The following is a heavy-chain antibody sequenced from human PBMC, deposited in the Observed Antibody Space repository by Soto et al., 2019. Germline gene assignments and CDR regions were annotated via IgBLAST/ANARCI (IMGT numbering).Heavy chain of an antibody. CDR3: ASVTNYYDSSGGGDLDP. V-gene: IGHV1-69*01. CDR1: GGTFSSYA. Sequence: QVQLVQSGAEVKKPGSSVKVSCKASGGTFSSYAISWVRQAPGQGLEWMGGIIPIFGTANYAQKFQGRVTITADESTSTAYMELSSLRSEDTAVYYCASVTNYYDSSGGGDLDPWGQGTLVTVSS. CDR2: IIPIFGTA. D-gene: IGHD3-22*01. J-gene: IGHJ5*02.